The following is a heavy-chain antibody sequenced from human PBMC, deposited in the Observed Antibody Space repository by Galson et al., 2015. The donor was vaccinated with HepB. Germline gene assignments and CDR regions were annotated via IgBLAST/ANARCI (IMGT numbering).Heavy chain of an antibody. CDR3: ARDNWGLDY. V-gene: IGHV3-48*01. Sequence: SLRLSCAASGFTFSTYSMNWVRQAPGKGLEWVSYISPSSTIYYADSVKGRFTISRDNAKNSLYLQMNSLRAEDTAVYYCARDNWGLDYWGQGTLVTVSS. D-gene: IGHD7-27*01. CDR1: GFTFSTYS. J-gene: IGHJ4*02. CDR2: ISPSSTI.